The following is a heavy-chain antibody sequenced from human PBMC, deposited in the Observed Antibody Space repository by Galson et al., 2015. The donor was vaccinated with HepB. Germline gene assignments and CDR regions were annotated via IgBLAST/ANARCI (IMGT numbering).Heavy chain of an antibody. D-gene: IGHD5-18*01. CDR1: GGSVSSGSYY. J-gene: IGHJ4*02. Sequence: ETLSLTCAVSGGSVSSGSYYWSWIRQPPGKGLEWIGYIYYSGSTNYNPSLKSRVTISVDTSKNQFSLKLSSVTAADTAVYYCARLDTAMVTTFDYWGQGTLVTVSS. CDR3: ARLDTAMVTTFDY. V-gene: IGHV4-61*01. CDR2: IYYSGST.